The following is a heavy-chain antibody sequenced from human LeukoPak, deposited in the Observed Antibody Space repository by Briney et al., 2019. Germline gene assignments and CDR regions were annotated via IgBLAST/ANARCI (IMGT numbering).Heavy chain of an antibody. CDR2: IKQDGSEK. V-gene: IGHV3-7*01. D-gene: IGHD5-18*01. CDR3: ARDRSYGRV. Sequence: GGSLRLSCVGSGDSFIRHTMIWVRQAPGKGLEWVANIKQDGSEKYYVDSVKGRFTISRDNAKNSLYLQMNSLRAEDTAVYYCARDRSYGRVWGQGTLVTVSS. CDR1: GDSFIRHT. J-gene: IGHJ4*02.